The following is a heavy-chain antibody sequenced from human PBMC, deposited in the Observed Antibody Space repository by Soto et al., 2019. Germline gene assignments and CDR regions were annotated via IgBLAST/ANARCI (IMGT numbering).Heavy chain of an antibody. Sequence: PGGSLRLSCAASGFTFSSYGMHWVRQAPGKGLEWVAVIWYDGSNKYYADSVKGRFTISRDNSKNTLYLQMNSLRAEDTAVYYCARLNPTVTTLDYWGQGTLVTAPQ. CDR3: ARLNPTVTTLDY. D-gene: IGHD4-4*01. CDR2: IWYDGSNK. J-gene: IGHJ4*02. CDR1: GFTFSSYG. V-gene: IGHV3-33*01.